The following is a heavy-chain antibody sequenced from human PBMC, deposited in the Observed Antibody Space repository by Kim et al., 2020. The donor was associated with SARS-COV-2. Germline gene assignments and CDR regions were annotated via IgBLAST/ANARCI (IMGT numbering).Heavy chain of an antibody. Sequence: SETLSLTCTVSGGSISSSSYYWGWIRQPPGKGLEWIGSIYYSGSTYYNPSLKSRVTISVDTSKNQFSLKLSSVTAADTAVYYCARRRIAVAGFDYWGQGT. CDR1: GGSISSSSYY. D-gene: IGHD6-19*01. CDR3: ARRRIAVAGFDY. CDR2: IYYSGST. V-gene: IGHV4-39*01. J-gene: IGHJ4*02.